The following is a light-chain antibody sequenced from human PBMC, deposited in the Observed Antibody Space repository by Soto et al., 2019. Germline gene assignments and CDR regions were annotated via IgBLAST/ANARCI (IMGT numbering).Light chain of an antibody. CDR2: DAS. J-gene: IGKJ4*01. Sequence: DIQMTQSPSTVSASVGDRVTITCRASQSISMRLAWYQQRPGKAPKVLIYDASNLQSGVPSRFSGSGSGTQFILTISSLQPDDFATYYCLQHNSYPLTFGGGTKVEIQ. CDR1: QSISMR. V-gene: IGKV1-5*01. CDR3: LQHNSYPLT.